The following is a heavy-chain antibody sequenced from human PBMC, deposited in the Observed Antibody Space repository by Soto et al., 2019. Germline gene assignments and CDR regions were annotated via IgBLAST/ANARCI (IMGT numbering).Heavy chain of an antibody. Sequence: QVQLQESGPGLVKPSQTLSLTCTVSGGSISSGNYYWIWIRQPPGKGLEWIGFISYSGSTYYNLSLKSRVTISVDTSKNQFSLNLGCVTAADTAVYYCATMGTPATGLYYFDYWGQGTRVTVSS. CDR3: ATMGTPATGLYYFDY. J-gene: IGHJ4*02. D-gene: IGHD2-15*01. CDR1: GGSISSGNYY. V-gene: IGHV4-30-4*01. CDR2: ISYSGST.